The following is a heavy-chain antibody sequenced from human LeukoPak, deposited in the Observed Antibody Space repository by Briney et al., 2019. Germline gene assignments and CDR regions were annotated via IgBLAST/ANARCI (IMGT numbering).Heavy chain of an antibody. D-gene: IGHD1-1*01. V-gene: IGHV4-59*01. CDR3: AREMGTETTHDAFDI. CDR2: IYYSGST. CDR1: GGSFSGYY. Sequence: SETLSLTCAVYGGSFSGYYWSWIRQPPGKGLEWIGYIYYSGSTNYSPSLKSRVTISVDTSKNQFSLKLSSVTAADTAVYYCAREMGTETTHDAFDIWGQGTMVTVSS. J-gene: IGHJ3*02.